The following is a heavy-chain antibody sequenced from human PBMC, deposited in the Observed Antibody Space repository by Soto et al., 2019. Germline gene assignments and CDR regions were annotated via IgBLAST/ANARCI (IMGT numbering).Heavy chain of an antibody. D-gene: IGHD6-19*01. Sequence: QVQLVQSGAEVEKPGASVKVSCKASGYTFTTYDFNWVRQAPGHGLEWMGWMNPDTGNTGYAQKSQGRVTMTSDTSISTAFMALSGLTAYDTAVYYCARALGYSSTSRLDLWGQGTLVTVSS. V-gene: IGHV1-8*01. CDR2: MNPDTGNT. J-gene: IGHJ4*02. CDR3: ARALGYSSTSRLDL. CDR1: GYTFTTYD.